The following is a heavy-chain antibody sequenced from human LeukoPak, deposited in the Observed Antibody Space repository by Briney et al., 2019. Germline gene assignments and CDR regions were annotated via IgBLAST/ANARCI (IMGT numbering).Heavy chain of an antibody. CDR2: INPSGGST. Sequence: ASVKVSCKASGYTFTSYYMHWVRQAPGQGLEWMGIINPSGGSTSYAQKFQGRVTMTRDTSTSTAYMELSSLRSEDTAVYYCARSQLPDFDYDSSGYNTVFDYWGQGTLVTVSS. J-gene: IGHJ4*02. CDR3: ARSQLPDFDYDSSGYNTVFDY. V-gene: IGHV1-46*01. CDR1: GYTFTSYY. D-gene: IGHD3-22*01.